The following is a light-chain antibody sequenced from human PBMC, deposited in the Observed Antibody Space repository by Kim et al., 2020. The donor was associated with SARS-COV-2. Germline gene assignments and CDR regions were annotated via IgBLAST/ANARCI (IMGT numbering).Light chain of an antibody. CDR2: DVN. J-gene: IGLJ3*02. V-gene: IGLV2-14*03. CDR1: SSDVGGYNY. CDR3: SSYTSSSTWV. Sequence: QSALTQPASVSGSPGQSITISCTGTSSDVGGYNYVSWYQHHPGKAPKLMIYDVNKRPSGVSNRFSGSKSGNTASLTISGLQAEDAANYYCSSYTSSSTWVFGGGTQLTVL.